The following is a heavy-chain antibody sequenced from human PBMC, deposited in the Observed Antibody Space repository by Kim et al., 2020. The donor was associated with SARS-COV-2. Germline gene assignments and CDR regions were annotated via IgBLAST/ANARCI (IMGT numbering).Heavy chain of an antibody. CDR1: GDSISSNYCL. V-gene: IGHV4-39*07. CDR3: ASCSNSGWRLRY. CDR2: ISYSGNT. J-gene: IGHJ4*01. D-gene: IGHD6-19*01. Sequence: SETLSLTCTVSGDSISSNYCLWAWHRPCPGLGREWRASISYSGNTYSTPSLKSRITISTATSKNPLSLNLNSVTAAAASLYSCASCSNSGWRLRYWVHGT.